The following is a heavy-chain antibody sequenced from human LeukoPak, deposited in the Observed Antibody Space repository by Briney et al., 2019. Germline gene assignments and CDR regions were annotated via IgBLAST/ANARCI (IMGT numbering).Heavy chain of an antibody. CDR1: GGTFSSYA. CDR3: ASTVTIRLPPLD. J-gene: IGHJ4*02. D-gene: IGHD4-11*01. CDR2: IIPIFGTA. V-gene: IGHV1-69*05. Sequence: GASVKVSCKASGGTFSSYAISWVRQAPGQGLEWMGGIIPIFGTANYAQKFRGRVTITTDESTSTAYMELSSLRSEDTAVYYCASTVTIRLPPLDWGQGTLVTVSS.